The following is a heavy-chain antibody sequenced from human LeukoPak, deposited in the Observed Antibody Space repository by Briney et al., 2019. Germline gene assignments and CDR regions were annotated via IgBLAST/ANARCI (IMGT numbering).Heavy chain of an antibody. J-gene: IGHJ4*02. V-gene: IGHV3-11*04. Sequence: GGSLRLSCAASGFTLTDNYMSWIRQAPGKGLEWVAYINNVGNIIYYADSVKGRFTISRDNAKQSLYLQMNSLRAEDTAVYYCARDLEKPPSYCSSTSCHMAPSDYWGQGTLVTVSS. CDR2: INNVGNII. D-gene: IGHD2-2*02. CDR3: ARDLEKPPSYCSSTSCHMAPSDY. CDR1: GFTLTDNY.